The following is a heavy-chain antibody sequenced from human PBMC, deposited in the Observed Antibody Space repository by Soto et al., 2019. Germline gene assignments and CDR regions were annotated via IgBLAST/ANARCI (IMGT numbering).Heavy chain of an antibody. CDR2: INHSGST. J-gene: IGHJ3*02. V-gene: IGHV4-34*01. D-gene: IGHD3-16*02. CDR1: EGCLAGFS. CDR3: ARGGAHDYIWGSYRWSYAFDI. Sequence: SHTCGVWEGCLAGFSRSRYKKPPGKGLEWIGEINHSGSTNYNPSLKSRVTISVDTSKNQFSLKLSSVTAADTAVYYCARGGAHDYIWGSYRWSYAFDIWGQGTMVTVSS.